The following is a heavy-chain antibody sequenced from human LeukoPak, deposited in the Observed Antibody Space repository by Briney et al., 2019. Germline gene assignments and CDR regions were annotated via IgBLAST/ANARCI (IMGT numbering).Heavy chain of an antibody. Sequence: SVKVSCKASGGTFSSYAISWVRQAPGQGLEWMGGIIPIFGTANYAQKFQGRVTITTDESTSTAYMELSSLRSEDTAVYYCATKWGVGATTSGAFDIWGQGTMVTVSS. J-gene: IGHJ3*02. V-gene: IGHV1-69*05. D-gene: IGHD1-26*01. CDR2: IIPIFGTA. CDR3: ATKWGVGATTSGAFDI. CDR1: GGTFSSYA.